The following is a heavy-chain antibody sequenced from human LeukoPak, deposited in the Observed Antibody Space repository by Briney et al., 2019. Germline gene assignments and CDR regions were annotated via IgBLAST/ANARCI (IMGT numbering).Heavy chain of an antibody. D-gene: IGHD3-10*01. CDR2: IHNSGTT. CDR1: GGPFSGYF. J-gene: IGHJ4*02. V-gene: IGHV4-34*01. CDR3: ARRYYYNLGSFPFDF. Sequence: SETLSLTCAVSGGPFSGYFWSWIRQSSGKGLEWIGEIHNSGTTNYNPTLNSQVIISEDTSKNQFYLNLSSVTAADTAVYYCARRYYYNLGSFPFDFWGQGTLVTVSS.